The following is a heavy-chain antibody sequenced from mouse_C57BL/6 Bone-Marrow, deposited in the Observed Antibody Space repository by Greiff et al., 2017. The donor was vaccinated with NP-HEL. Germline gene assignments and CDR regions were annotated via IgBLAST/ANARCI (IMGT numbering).Heavy chain of an antibody. CDR3: ARPPYYYGSSLGAY. V-gene: IGHV1-67*01. J-gene: IGHJ3*01. Sequence: QVHVKQSGPELVRPGVSVKISCKGSGYTFTDYAMHWVKQSHAKSLEWIGVISTYYGDASYNQKFKDKATMTVDKSSSTAYMELARLTSEDSAVYYCARPPYYYGSSLGAYWGQGTLVTVSA. CDR1: GYTFTDYA. D-gene: IGHD1-1*01. CDR2: ISTYYGDA.